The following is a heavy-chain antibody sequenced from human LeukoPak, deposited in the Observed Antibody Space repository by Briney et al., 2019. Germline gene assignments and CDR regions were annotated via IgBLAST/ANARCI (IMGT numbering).Heavy chain of an antibody. D-gene: IGHD1-26*01. CDR2: ISYSESP. Sequence: SETLSLTCTVSGDSISSGGPWWGWIRQPPGEGLEWIGSISYSESPSYNPSLKSRVTISVDTSKNQLSLRLSSVTAADTAVYYCARPSSSGSYYYWGQGTLVTVS. CDR1: GDSISSGGPW. J-gene: IGHJ4*02. CDR3: ARPSSSGSYYY. V-gene: IGHV4-39*01.